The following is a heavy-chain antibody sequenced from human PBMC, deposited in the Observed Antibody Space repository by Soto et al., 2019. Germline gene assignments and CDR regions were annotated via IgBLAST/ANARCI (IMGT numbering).Heavy chain of an antibody. D-gene: IGHD2-2*01. CDR2: MNPNSGNT. V-gene: IGHV1-8*01. CDR3: ARAGCSSTSCYDWFDP. J-gene: IGHJ5*02. Sequence: ASVEVSCKASGYTFTSYDINWVRQATGQGLEWMGWMNPNSGNTGYAQKFQGRVTMTRNTSISTAYMELSSLRSEDTAVYYCARAGCSSTSCYDWFDPWGQGTLVTVSS. CDR1: GYTFTSYD.